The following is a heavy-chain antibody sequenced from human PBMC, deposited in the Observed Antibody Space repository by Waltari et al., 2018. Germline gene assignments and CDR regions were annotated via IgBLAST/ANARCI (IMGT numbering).Heavy chain of an antibody. CDR3: ARETRHGDWFDP. V-gene: IGHV4-4*07. Sequence: QVQLHESGPGLVQPSETLSLACSVSGDSVVSNYWSWIRQSAGKGMEWIGRIYVGGTTNYNPALCGRVSMSVDMSKNQIFLKIMSVTAADTGVYYCARETRHGDWFDPWGQGTLVTVSS. CDR2: IYVGGTT. CDR1: GDSVVSNY. J-gene: IGHJ5*02. D-gene: IGHD3-16*01.